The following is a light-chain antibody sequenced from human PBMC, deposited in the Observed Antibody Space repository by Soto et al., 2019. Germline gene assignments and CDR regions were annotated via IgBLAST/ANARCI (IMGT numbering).Light chain of an antibody. Sequence: QSALTQPASVSGSPGQSVTISCIGASSDVGGYDYVSWYQQHPGKAPKLILYEVNNRPSGVSNHFSGSKSGNTASLIISGLQADDEADYYCSSYSTTSTLVFGSGTKLTVL. J-gene: IGLJ1*01. CDR3: SSYSTTSTLV. V-gene: IGLV2-14*01. CDR1: SSDVGGYDY. CDR2: EVN.